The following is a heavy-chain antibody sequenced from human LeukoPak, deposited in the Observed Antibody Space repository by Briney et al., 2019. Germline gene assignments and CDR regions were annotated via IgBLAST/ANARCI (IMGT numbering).Heavy chain of an antibody. CDR2: ISSSSSYI. Sequence: GGSLRLSCAASGFTYSSYSMNWVRQAPGKGLEWVSSISSSSSYIYYADSVKGRFTISRDNAKNSLYLQMNSLRAEDTAVYYCARGPEQWLVQGGFDYWGQGTLVTVSS. D-gene: IGHD6-19*01. CDR1: GFTYSSYS. CDR3: ARGPEQWLVQGGFDY. V-gene: IGHV3-21*01. J-gene: IGHJ4*02.